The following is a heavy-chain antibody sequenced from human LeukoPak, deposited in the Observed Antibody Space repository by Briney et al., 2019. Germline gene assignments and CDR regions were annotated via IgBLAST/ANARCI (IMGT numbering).Heavy chain of an antibody. Sequence: PSETLSLTCAVYGESFSGYYWSWIRQPPGKGLEWIGYIYYSGSTNYNPSLKSRVTISVDTSKNRFSLKLSSVTAADTAVYYCARGSGGYYLYYYYGMDVWGQGTTVTVSS. V-gene: IGHV4-59*01. CDR1: GESFSGYY. D-gene: IGHD3-22*01. CDR3: ARGSGGYYLYYYYGMDV. J-gene: IGHJ6*02. CDR2: IYYSGST.